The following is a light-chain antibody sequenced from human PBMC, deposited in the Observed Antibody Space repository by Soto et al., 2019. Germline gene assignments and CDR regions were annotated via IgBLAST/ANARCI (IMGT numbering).Light chain of an antibody. CDR1: SSDVGGYNY. CDR2: EVS. Sequence: QSALTQPASVSGSPGPAITISCTGTSSDVGGYNYVSWYQQHPGKAPKLMIYEVSNRPSGVSNRFSGSKSGNTASLTISGRQAEDEADYYCSSYTSSSTPYVFGTGTKLTVL. CDR3: SSYTSSSTPYV. J-gene: IGLJ1*01. V-gene: IGLV2-14*01.